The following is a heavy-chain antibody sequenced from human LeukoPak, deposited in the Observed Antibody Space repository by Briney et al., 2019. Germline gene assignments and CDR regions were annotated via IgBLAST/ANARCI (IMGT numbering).Heavy chain of an antibody. CDR3: ARVTYYHILTGSYSGGDFDH. D-gene: IGHD3-9*01. J-gene: IGHJ4*02. CDR1: GYTFTSYD. Sequence: APVKVPCTASGYTFTSYDINWVRQATGQGLEWMGWVNPNSGNTGYAQKFQGRVTMTRDTSTSTAYMELSSLRSEDTAVYYCARVTYYHILTGSYSGGDFDHWGQGTLVTVSS. V-gene: IGHV1-8*01. CDR2: VNPNSGNT.